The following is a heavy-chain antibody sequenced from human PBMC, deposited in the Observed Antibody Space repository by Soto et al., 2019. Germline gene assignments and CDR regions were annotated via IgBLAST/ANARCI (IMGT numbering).Heavy chain of an antibody. CDR2: INPNSGGT. CDR1: GYTFTGYY. D-gene: IGHD3-22*01. Sequence: ASVKVSCKASGYTFTGYYMHWVRQAPGQGLEWMGWINPNSGGTNYAQKFQGWVTMTRDTSISTAYMELSRLRSDDTAVYYCARDRTPERLRTYYYDSSGYSDGFDIWGQGTMVTVSS. J-gene: IGHJ3*02. V-gene: IGHV1-2*04. CDR3: ARDRTPERLRTYYYDSSGYSDGFDI.